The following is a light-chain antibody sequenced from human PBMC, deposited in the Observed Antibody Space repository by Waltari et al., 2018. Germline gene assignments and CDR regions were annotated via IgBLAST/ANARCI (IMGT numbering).Light chain of an antibody. J-gene: IGKJ1*01. CDR3: QQYGSSPRT. V-gene: IGKV3-20*01. CDR1: QSVRSIY. Sequence: EIVLTQSTGTLSLSQGDRATRNCRASQSVRSIYLAWYQLKPGQAPRLLIYGASSRATGIPGRFSGSGSGTDFTLTISRLEPEDFAVYYCQQYGSSPRTFGQGTKVEIK. CDR2: GAS.